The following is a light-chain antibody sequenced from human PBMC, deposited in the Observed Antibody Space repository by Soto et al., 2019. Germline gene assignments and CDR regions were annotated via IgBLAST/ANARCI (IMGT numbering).Light chain of an antibody. CDR3: ATWDDSLNGDVV. V-gene: IGLV1-44*01. J-gene: IGLJ2*01. Sequence: QSVLTQPPSASGTPGQRVTISCSGSSSNIGSNTVNWSQQLPGTAPKLLIYTNDQRPSGVPDRFSGSKSGTSASLAISGLQAEDEADYYWATWDDSLNGDVVFGGGTKLTVL. CDR1: SSNIGSNT. CDR2: TND.